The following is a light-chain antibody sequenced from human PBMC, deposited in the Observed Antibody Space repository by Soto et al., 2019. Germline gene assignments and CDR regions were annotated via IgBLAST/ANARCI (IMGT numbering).Light chain of an antibody. Sequence: DIVMIQSPDSLSVSLCERATINCKSSRRLLHSSDNKNHLAWYQHKPGQPPKLLFYWASTRESGVPDRFIGGGSGTNFTLTISSLQPDDVAVYYCQQHYDTHITFGQGTRLEIK. CDR3: QQHYDTHIT. CDR1: RRLLHSSDNKNH. V-gene: IGKV4-1*01. CDR2: WAS. J-gene: IGKJ5*01.